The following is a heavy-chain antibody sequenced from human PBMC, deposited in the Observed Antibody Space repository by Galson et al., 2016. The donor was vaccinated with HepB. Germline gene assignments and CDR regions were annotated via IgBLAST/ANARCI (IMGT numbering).Heavy chain of an antibody. D-gene: IGHD3-3*01. V-gene: IGHV1-69*13. CDR3: SRGGGQLRFWRNWFDP. CDR2: IIPIFGAA. Sequence: SVKVSCKASGGTFSTYTITWVRQAPGQGLEWMGGIIPIFGAAIYAQKLQGRVTITADESTSTAYMELSSLSSEDTAGYYCSRGGGQLRFWRNWFDPWGQGTLVTVSS. J-gene: IGHJ5*02. CDR1: GGTFSTYT.